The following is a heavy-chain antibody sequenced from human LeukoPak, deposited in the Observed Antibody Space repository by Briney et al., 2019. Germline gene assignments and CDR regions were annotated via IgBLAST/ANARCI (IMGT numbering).Heavy chain of an antibody. CDR1: GVSISAYY. CDR3: ARSIVVAGIVSDYYYYAMDV. Sequence: SETLSLTCTVSGVSISAYYWSWIRQPPGKGLEWIGSIYYSGSPNYNPSLKSRITISIHTSKKHFSLKLTSVTAADTAVYYCARSIVVAGIVSDYYYYAMDVWGQGTLVTVSS. V-gene: IGHV4-59*08. D-gene: IGHD6-19*01. CDR2: IYYSGSP. J-gene: IGHJ6*02.